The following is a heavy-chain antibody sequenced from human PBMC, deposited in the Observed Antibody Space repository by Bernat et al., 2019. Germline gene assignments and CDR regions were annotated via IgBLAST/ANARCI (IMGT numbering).Heavy chain of an antibody. Sequence: QVQLQESGPGLVKPSETLSLTCTVSGGSISNYYWSWIRQPPGKGLEWIGYIYYTGNTNYNPSLKSRVTISLDTSKNQFSLKLTSVTAADTAVYYCAKDTYYYDSSGYSDVYWGQGTLVTVSS. CDR3: AKDTYYYDSSGYSDVY. J-gene: IGHJ4*02. V-gene: IGHV4-59*01. D-gene: IGHD3-22*01. CDR1: GGSISNYY. CDR2: IYYTGNT.